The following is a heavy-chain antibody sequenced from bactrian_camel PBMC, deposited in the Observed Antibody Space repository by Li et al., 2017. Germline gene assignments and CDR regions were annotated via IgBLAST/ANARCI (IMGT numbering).Heavy chain of an antibody. D-gene: IGHD3*01. CDR2: MSFGGGLV. J-gene: IGHJ4*01. V-gene: IGHV3S40*01. CDR1: GYAQSSRT. Sequence: EVQLVESGGGSVQVGGSLRLSCVVSGSGYAQSSRTVAWFRQAPGKQREGVARMSFGGGLVDYADSVKGRFIISQDAAKTTVYLQMNNLTREDTAVYMCAAYQRPFDVASCALVSQYTIWGQGTQVTVST. CDR3: AAYQRPFDVASCALVSQYTI.